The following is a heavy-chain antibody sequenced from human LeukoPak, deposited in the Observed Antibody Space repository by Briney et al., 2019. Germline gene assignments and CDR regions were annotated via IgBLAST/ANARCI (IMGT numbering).Heavy chain of an antibody. Sequence: GGSLRLSCTASGFTFSNYWMSWVRQAPGKGLEWVANIKQDGSEKYSVDSVKGRFTISRDNAKNSLYLQMNSLRAEDTAVYYCARSYSSHNWFDPWGRGTLVTVSS. CDR2: IKQDGSEK. D-gene: IGHD6-13*01. CDR1: GFTFSNYW. V-gene: IGHV3-7*01. J-gene: IGHJ5*02. CDR3: ARSYSSHNWFDP.